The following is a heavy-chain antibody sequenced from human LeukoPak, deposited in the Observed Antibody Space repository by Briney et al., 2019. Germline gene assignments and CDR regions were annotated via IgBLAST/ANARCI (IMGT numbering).Heavy chain of an antibody. CDR1: GFTFSSYW. D-gene: IGHD6-13*01. J-gene: IGHJ4*02. V-gene: IGHV3-7*01. CDR3: ARDSRSGYSSSWYDY. Sequence: GGSLRLSCAASGFTFSSYWMSWVRQAPWKGLEWVANIKQDGSEYYVDSVKGRFTISRDNAKNSLYLQMNSLRAEDTAVYYCARDSRSGYSSSWYDYWGQGTLVTVSS. CDR2: IKQDGSE.